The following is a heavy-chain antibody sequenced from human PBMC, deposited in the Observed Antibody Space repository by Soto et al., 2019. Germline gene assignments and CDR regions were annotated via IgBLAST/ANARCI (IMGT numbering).Heavy chain of an antibody. CDR2: ISSSSSYI. CDR3: ARESGYDILTGYYIFDY. CDR1: GFTFSSYS. D-gene: IGHD3-9*01. V-gene: IGHV3-21*01. Sequence: EVQLVESGGGLVKPGGSLRLSGAASGFTFSSYSLNWVRQAPGKGLEWVSSISSSSSYIYYADSVKGRFTISRDNAKNSLYLQMNSLRAEDTAVYYCARESGYDILTGYYIFDYWGQGTLVTVSS. J-gene: IGHJ4*02.